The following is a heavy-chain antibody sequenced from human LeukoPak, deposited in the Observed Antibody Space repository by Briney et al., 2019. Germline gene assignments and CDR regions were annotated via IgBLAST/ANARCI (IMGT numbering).Heavy chain of an antibody. Sequence: GASVKVSCKASGSTFSDYHINWVRQASGQGPEWMGWINPKSGDASYNQAFQGRVTMTRDTSISTAYMELNRLRSDDTAMYYCARGECSNGYPYRLDSWGQGTLVTVSS. CDR2: INPKSGDA. J-gene: IGHJ4*02. D-gene: IGHD3-16*01. V-gene: IGHV1-2*02. CDR3: ARGECSNGYPYRLDS. CDR1: GSTFSDYH.